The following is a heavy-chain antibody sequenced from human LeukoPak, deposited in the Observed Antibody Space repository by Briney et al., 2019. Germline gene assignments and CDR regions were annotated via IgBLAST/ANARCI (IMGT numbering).Heavy chain of an antibody. J-gene: IGHJ3*02. Sequence: SGGSLRLSCAASGFTFSTYTMNWVRQAPGKGLEWVSSITSSTTSKYYADSVKGRFTISRDNAANSLSLQMNSLRAEDTAVYYCATLLAEGMGYLDVFDIWGQGTMVTVSS. CDR2: ITSSTTSK. D-gene: IGHD5-12*01. V-gene: IGHV3-21*01. CDR3: ATLLAEGMGYLDVFDI. CDR1: GFTFSTYT.